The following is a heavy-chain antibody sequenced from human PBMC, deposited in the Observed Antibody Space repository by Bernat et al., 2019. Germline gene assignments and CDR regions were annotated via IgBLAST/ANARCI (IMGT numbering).Heavy chain of an antibody. Sequence: EVQLVESGGGLVKPGGSLRLSCAASGFSFGYYNMNWVRQAPGKGLEWVSFISSSSGYIYYADSVKGRFNISRDNAKNSLYLQMNNLRAEDTAVYYCANSRYSGFNHPFDSWGQGTLVTVSS. CDR3: ANSRYSGFNHPFDS. CDR2: ISSSSGYI. J-gene: IGHJ4*02. D-gene: IGHD5-12*01. CDR1: GFSFGYYN. V-gene: IGHV3-21*02.